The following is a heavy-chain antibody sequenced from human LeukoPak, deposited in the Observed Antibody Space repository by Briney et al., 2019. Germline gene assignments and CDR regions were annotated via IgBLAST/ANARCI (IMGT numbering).Heavy chain of an antibody. J-gene: IGHJ4*02. Sequence: GGSLRLSCAASGFTFSNYNMNWVRQAPGKGLECIAYISSSSSTIYYADSVKGRFTISRDNAKNSLFLHMNSLRAEDTAVYYCARPPALNYWGQGTLVTVSS. CDR1: GFTFSNYN. CDR2: ISSSSSTI. V-gene: IGHV3-48*01. D-gene: IGHD3-9*01. CDR3: ARPPALNY.